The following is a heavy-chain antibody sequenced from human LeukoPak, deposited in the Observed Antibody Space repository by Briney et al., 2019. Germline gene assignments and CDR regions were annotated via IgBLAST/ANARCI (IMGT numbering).Heavy chain of an antibody. CDR1: GFTVGSHY. V-gene: IGHV3-66*01. D-gene: IGHD1-1*01. CDR2: IYSRGSI. CDR3: ARGVRDWYDGAYDL. Sequence: PGGSLRLSCVASGFTVGSHYMSWVRQAPGKGLDWVSIIYSRGSIYYADSEKGRFTISRDSSNNTLFLQMTYPKAEDTALYYCARGVRDWYDGAYDLWGQGTMVAVSS. J-gene: IGHJ3*01.